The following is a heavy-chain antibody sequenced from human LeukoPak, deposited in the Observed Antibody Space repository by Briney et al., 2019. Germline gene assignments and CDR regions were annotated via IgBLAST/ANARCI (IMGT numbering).Heavy chain of an antibody. CDR2: ISRTGTTV. CDR3: ARDLGSGDHGLLV. CDR1: GFTFNRSW. Sequence: GGSLRLSCVVSGFTFNRSWMNWVRQAPGKGLEWISYISRTGTTVYYADSVKGRFTISRDNAKNSLYLQMNSLRSEDTALYYCARDLGSGDHGLLVWGQGTLLTVSS. V-gene: IGHV3-48*01. J-gene: IGHJ4*02. D-gene: IGHD2-21*02.